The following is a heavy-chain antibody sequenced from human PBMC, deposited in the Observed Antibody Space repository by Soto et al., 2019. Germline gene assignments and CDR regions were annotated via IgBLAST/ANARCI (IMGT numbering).Heavy chain of an antibody. Sequence: PSETLSLTCTVSGGSVSSGSYYWSWIRQPPGKGLEWIGCIYYSGSTNYNPSLKSRVTISVDTSKNQFSLKLSSVTAADTAVYYCARVYYDILTGYYIQYFDYWGQGTLVTVSS. D-gene: IGHD3-9*01. CDR2: IYYSGST. CDR1: GGSVSSGSYY. V-gene: IGHV4-61*01. J-gene: IGHJ4*02. CDR3: ARVYYDILTGYYIQYFDY.